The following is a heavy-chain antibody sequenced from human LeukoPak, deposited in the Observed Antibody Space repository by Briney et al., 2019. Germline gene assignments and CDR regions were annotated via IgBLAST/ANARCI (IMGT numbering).Heavy chain of an antibody. D-gene: IGHD3-10*01. Sequence: ASVKVSCKASGGTFSSYAISWVRQAPGQGLEWMGIINPSGGSTSYAQKFQGRVTMTRDTSTSTVYMELSSLRSEDTAVYYCAREVEGASGGYFDLWGRGTLVTVSS. CDR3: AREVEGASGGYFDL. CDR2: INPSGGST. CDR1: GGTFSSYA. V-gene: IGHV1-46*01. J-gene: IGHJ2*01.